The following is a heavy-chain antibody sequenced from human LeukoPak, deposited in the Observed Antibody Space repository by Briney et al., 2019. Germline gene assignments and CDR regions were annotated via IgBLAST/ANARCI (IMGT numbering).Heavy chain of an antibody. Sequence: ASVKVSCKASGYTFTSYGISWVRQAPGQGLEWMGWISAYNGNTNYSQKLQGRVTMTTDTSTSTAYMELRSLRSDDTAVYYCARDRGGSDCSSTSCYVTTYYYGMDVWGQGTTVTVSS. V-gene: IGHV1-18*01. CDR1: GYTFTSYG. D-gene: IGHD2-2*01. CDR3: ARDRGGSDCSSTSCYVTTYYYGMDV. J-gene: IGHJ6*02. CDR2: ISAYNGNT.